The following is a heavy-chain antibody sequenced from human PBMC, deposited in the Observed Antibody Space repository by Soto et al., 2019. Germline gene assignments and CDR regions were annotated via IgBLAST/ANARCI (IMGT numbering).Heavy chain of an antibody. CDR3: ARATYTWNHEY. V-gene: IGHV3-21*01. J-gene: IGHJ4*02. Sequence: PGGSLRLSCAVSGFLLEKYRMNLIRLALGKGLAKVSAIRFSGDYIYYADSVKGRFTISRDNARNSLYLQMNRLGVDDTALYFCARATYTWNHEYWGQGT. D-gene: IGHD2-2*02. CDR1: GFLLEKYR. CDR2: IRFSGDYI.